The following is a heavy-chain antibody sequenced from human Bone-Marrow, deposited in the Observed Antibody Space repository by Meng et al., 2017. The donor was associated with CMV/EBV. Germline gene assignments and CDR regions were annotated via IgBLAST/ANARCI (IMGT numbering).Heavy chain of an antibody. D-gene: IGHD3-10*01. CDR1: SYG. CDR3: ARETVNYYDSGHYYRGLPPDY. Sequence: SYGMHWVRQAPGKGLEWVAVIWYDGSNKYYADSVKGRFTISRDNSKNTLYLQMNSLRAEDTAVYYCARETVNYYDSGHYYRGLPPDYWGQGTLVTVSS. CDR2: IWYDGSNK. J-gene: IGHJ4*02. V-gene: IGHV3-33*01.